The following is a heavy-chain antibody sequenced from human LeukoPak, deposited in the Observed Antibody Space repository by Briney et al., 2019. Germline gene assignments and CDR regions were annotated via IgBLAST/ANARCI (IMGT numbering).Heavy chain of an antibody. D-gene: IGHD3-10*01. Sequence: GASVKVSCKASGYTFTGYYMHWVRQAPGQGLEWMGIINPSGGSTSYAQKFQGRVTMTEDTSTDTAYMELSSLRSEDTAVYYCATVESRAWFAFDIWGQGTMVTVSS. V-gene: IGHV1-46*01. CDR3: ATVESRAWFAFDI. CDR1: GYTFTGYY. J-gene: IGHJ3*02. CDR2: INPSGGST.